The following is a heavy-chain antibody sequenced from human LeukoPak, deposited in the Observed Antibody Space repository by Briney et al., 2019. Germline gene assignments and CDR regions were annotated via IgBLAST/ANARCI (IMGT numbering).Heavy chain of an antibody. CDR2: ISSSSSYI. CDR3: AREVMITFGGVIVMRYFDY. J-gene: IGHJ4*02. V-gene: IGHV3-21*01. Sequence: GGSLRLSCAASGFTLSSYSMTWVRQAPGKGLEWVSSISSSSSYIYYADSVKGRFTISRDNAKNSLYLQMNSLRAEDTAVYYCAREVMITFGGVIVMRYFDYWGQGTLVTVSS. D-gene: IGHD3-16*02. CDR1: GFTLSSYS.